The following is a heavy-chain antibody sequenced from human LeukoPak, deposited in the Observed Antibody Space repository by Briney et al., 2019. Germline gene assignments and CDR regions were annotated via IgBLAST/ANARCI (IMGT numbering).Heavy chain of an antibody. V-gene: IGHV3-30*03. CDR2: ISNDGNEK. CDR1: GFTFSGYV. D-gene: IGHD2-8*02. Sequence: PGRSLRLSCAASGFTFSGYVMRWVRQAPGKGLECVAVISNDGNEKYYADSVKGRFSISRDNSKNTLYLQMSSLRTEDTAVYYCVRDGGYTGGWTYGAGDYWGQGNLVIVSS. CDR3: VRDGGYTGGWTYGAGDY. J-gene: IGHJ4*01.